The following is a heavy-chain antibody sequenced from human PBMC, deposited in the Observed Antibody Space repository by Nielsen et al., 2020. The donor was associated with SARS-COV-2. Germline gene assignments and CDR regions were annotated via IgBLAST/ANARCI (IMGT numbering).Heavy chain of an antibody. J-gene: IGHJ4*02. CDR1: GFTFSSYA. Sequence: GGSLRLSCAASGFTFSSYAMHWVRQAPGKGLEWVAVISYDGSNKYYADSVKGRFTISRDNSKNTLYLQMNSLRAEDTAVYYCARDGATYYFDYWGQGTLVTVSS. CDR3: ARDGATYYFDY. CDR2: ISYDGSNK. V-gene: IGHV3-30*04. D-gene: IGHD5-12*01.